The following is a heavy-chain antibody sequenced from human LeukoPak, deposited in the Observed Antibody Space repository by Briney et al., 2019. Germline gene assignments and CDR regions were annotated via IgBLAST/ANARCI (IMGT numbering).Heavy chain of an antibody. CDR1: GNSISSGYY. D-gene: IGHD3-22*01. CDR3: ARALGYYDSSALRYYYYYMDV. Sequence: SETLSLTCTVSGNSISSGYYWGWIRQSPGKGLEWIGSMYHSGSTYYNPSLKSRVTISVDTSKNQFSLKLSSVTAAYTAVYYCARALGYYDSSALRYYYYYMDVWGKGTTVTVSS. V-gene: IGHV4-38-2*02. CDR2: MYHSGST. J-gene: IGHJ6*03.